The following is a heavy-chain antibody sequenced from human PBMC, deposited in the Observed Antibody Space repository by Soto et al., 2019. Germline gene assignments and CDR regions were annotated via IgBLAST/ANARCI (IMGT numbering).Heavy chain of an antibody. CDR3: ARDQILWYYDSWPPSYGMDV. D-gene: IGHD3-3*01. V-gene: IGHV1-3*04. CDR2: INTDNGHT. J-gene: IGHJ6*02. Sequence: TSVKVSCKASGYTLINYPMHWVRQAPGQRLEWMGWINTDNGHTKYSQKFQGRVSISRDTSASTIYMGLSSLRSEDTAVYYCARDQILWYYDSWPPSYGMDVWGQGTTVTVSS. CDR1: GYTLINYP.